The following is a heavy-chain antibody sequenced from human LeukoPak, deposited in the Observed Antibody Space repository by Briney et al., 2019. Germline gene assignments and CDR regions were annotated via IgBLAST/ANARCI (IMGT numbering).Heavy chain of an antibody. CDR2: ISAYNGNT. D-gene: IGHD3-10*01. CDR3: ARGTLLWFGELFQSSFDY. V-gene: IGHV1-18*01. J-gene: IGHJ4*02. Sequence: ASVKVSCKASGYTFTSYGISWVRQAPGQGLEWMGWISAYNGNTNYAQKLQGRVTMTTDTSTSTAYMELRSLRSDDTAVYYCARGTLLWFGELFQSSFDYWGQGTLVTVSS. CDR1: GYTFTSYG.